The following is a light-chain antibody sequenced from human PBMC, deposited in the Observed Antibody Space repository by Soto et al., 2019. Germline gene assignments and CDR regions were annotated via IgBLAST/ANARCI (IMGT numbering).Light chain of an antibody. CDR2: EGT. CDR3: CSYAGGGTYV. J-gene: IGLJ1*01. Sequence: QSALTQPASVSGSPGQSITICCTGTSSDVGNYNLVSWYQQHPGKAPKLMMYEGTERPSGVSNRFSGSKSGNTASLTISGLQAEDEADYYCCSYAGGGTYVFGTGTKLTVL. CDR1: SSDVGNYNL. V-gene: IGLV2-23*01.